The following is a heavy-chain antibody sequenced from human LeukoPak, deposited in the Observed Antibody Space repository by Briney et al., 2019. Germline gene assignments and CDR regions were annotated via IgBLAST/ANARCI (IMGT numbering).Heavy chain of an antibody. D-gene: IGHD6-13*01. Sequence: TGGSLRLSCAASGFTFSNDAMSWVRQAPGKGLEWVSAISGSGGSTYYADSVKGRFTISRDNSKNTLYLQMNSLRAEDTAVYYCAKALGIAAAGGYFGYWGQGTLVTVSS. CDR1: GFTFSNDA. CDR3: AKALGIAAAGGYFGY. V-gene: IGHV3-23*01. CDR2: ISGSGGST. J-gene: IGHJ4*02.